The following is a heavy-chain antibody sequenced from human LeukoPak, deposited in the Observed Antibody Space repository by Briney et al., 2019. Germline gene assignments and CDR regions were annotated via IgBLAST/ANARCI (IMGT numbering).Heavy chain of an antibody. CDR3: AKDARSGYSSNLFDY. V-gene: IGHV3-30*02. CDR2: IRYDGSNK. CDR1: GFTSSSYG. D-gene: IGHD6-19*01. J-gene: IGHJ4*02. Sequence: GGSLRLSCAASGFTSSSYGMHWVRQAPGKGLEWVAFIRYDGSNKYYADSVKGRFTISRDNSKNTLYLRMNSLRAEDTAVYYCAKDARSGYSSNLFDYWGQGTLVTVSS.